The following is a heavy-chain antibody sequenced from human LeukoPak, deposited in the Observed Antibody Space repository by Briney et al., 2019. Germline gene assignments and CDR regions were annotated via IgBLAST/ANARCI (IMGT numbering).Heavy chain of an antibody. D-gene: IGHD6-19*01. CDR1: GGSIRSYY. V-gene: IGHV4-59*01. Sequence: SETLSLTXTVSGGSIRSYYWSWIRQPPGKGLEWIGYIYYSGSTNYNPSLKSRVTISVDTSKNQFSLKLSSVTAADTAVYYCARDNGAGLNWFDPWGQGTLVTVSS. CDR3: ARDNGAGLNWFDP. J-gene: IGHJ5*02. CDR2: IYYSGST.